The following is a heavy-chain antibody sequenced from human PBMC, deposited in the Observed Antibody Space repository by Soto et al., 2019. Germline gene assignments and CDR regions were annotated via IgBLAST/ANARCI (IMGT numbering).Heavy chain of an antibody. V-gene: IGHV4-34*01. J-gene: IGHJ1*01. CDR3: ARGQDPDFWSGNNPRYFQH. CDR1: GGSFSGYY. Sequence: PSETLSLTCAVYGGSFSGYYWSWIRQPPGKGLEWIGEINHSGSTNYNPSLKSRVTISVDTSKNQFSLKLSSVTAADTAVYYCARGQDPDFWSGNNPRYFQHWGQGTLVTVSS. CDR2: INHSGST. D-gene: IGHD3-3*01.